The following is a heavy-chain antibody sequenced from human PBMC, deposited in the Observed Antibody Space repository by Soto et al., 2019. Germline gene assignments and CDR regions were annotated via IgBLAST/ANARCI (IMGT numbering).Heavy chain of an antibody. D-gene: IGHD5-12*01. CDR2: INAGNGNT. J-gene: IGHJ6*02. CDR3: AGAGYSGYDYTGDYYYYGMDV. V-gene: IGHV1-3*01. Sequence: ASVKVSCKASGYTFTSYAMHWVRQAPGQRLEWMGWINAGNGNTKYSQKFQGRVTITRDTSASTAYMELSSVRSEDTAVYYCAGAGYSGYDYTGDYYYYGMDVWGQGTTVTVSS. CDR1: GYTFTSYA.